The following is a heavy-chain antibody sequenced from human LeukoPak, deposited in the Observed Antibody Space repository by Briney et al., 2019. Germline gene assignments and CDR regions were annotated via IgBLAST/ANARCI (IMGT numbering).Heavy chain of an antibody. CDR3: ARVGSGFGDY. Sequence: AASVTVSCKASGYTFTGYYMHWARQAPGQGLEWMGWINPNSGNTGYAQKFQGRVTMTRNTSIGTAYMELSSLRSEDTAVYYCARVGSGFGDYWGQGTLVTVSS. D-gene: IGHD3-10*01. V-gene: IGHV1-8*02. CDR1: GYTFTGYY. CDR2: INPNSGNT. J-gene: IGHJ4*02.